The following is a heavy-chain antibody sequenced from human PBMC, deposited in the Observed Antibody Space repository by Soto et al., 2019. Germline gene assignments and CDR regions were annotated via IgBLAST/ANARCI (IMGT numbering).Heavy chain of an antibody. CDR1: GGSISSGDYY. V-gene: IGHV4-30-4*01. Sequence: QVQLQESGPGLVKPSQTLSLTCTVSGGSISSGDYYWSWTRQPPGTGLEWIGYIYHTGNTYYNPSLKSRVTISVDTSKNQFSLKLSSVTAADTAVYYCARERPDGARLDPWGQGTLVTVSS. D-gene: IGHD6-6*01. CDR2: IYHTGNT. J-gene: IGHJ5*02. CDR3: ARERPDGARLDP.